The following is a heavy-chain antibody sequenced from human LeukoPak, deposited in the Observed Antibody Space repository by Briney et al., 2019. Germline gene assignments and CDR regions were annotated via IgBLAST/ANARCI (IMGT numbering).Heavy chain of an antibody. CDR1: GFTFSSHG. CDR2: ISPSGGIT. Sequence: GGTLRLSCAASGFTFSSHGMNWVRQAPGKGLEWVSGISPSGGITYYTDSVKGRFTISRDNSKNTVSLQMNSLRGADTAVYYCEKDAAWGRYKHWGQGTLVTVS. V-gene: IGHV3-23*01. D-gene: IGHD3-16*01. J-gene: IGHJ1*01. CDR3: EKDAAWGRYKH.